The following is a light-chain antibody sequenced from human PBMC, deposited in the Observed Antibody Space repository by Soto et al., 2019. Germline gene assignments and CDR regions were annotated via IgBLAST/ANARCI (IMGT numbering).Light chain of an antibody. J-gene: IGLJ2*01. V-gene: IGLV1-47*01. CDR2: RNN. Sequence: QSVLTQPPSASGTPGQRVTISCSGSSSNIGSNYVYWYQQLPGTAPKLHVYRNNQRPSGVPDRFSGSKSGTSASLAISGLRFEDEADYYCAAWDDSLGGVVIGGGTKVTVL. CDR1: SSNIGSNY. CDR3: AAWDDSLGGVV.